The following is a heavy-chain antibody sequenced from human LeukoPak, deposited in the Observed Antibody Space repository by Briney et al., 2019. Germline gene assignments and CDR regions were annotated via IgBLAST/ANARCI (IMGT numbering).Heavy chain of an antibody. Sequence: SQTLSLTCTVSGGSISSGDYYWTWIRQPPGKGLEWIGYIYYSGSTYYNPSLKIRITISVDTSKNQFSLKLSSVTAADTAVYCCARDTRGDYYFDYWGQGTLVTVSS. D-gene: IGHD4-17*01. CDR1: GGSISSGDYY. CDR3: ARDTRGDYYFDY. J-gene: IGHJ4*02. CDR2: IYYSGST. V-gene: IGHV4-30-4*01.